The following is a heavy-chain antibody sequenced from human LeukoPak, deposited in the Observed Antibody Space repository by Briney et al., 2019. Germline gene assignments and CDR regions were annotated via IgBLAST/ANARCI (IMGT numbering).Heavy chain of an antibody. CDR3: ARNGQQWPVYSCDD. D-gene: IGHD6-19*01. CDR2: IWYAGNNK. CDR1: GFTFSSYA. Sequence: GGSLRLSCAASGFTFSSYAMSWVRQAPGKGLEWVAVIWYAGNNKYYADSMKGRFTISRDNSKNTLYLHMNSLRAEDTAVYYCARNGQQWPVYSCDDWGQGTLVTVSS. J-gene: IGHJ4*02. V-gene: IGHV3-33*08.